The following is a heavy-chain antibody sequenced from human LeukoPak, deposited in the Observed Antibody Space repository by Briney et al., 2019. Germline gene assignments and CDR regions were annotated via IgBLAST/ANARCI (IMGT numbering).Heavy chain of an antibody. CDR3: AKDMYSSGYLFDY. D-gene: IGHD6-25*01. J-gene: IGHJ4*02. V-gene: IGHV3-30*02. CDR1: GFTFSSNG. CDR2: IQYDGTNK. Sequence: PGGSLRLSCAASGFTFSSNGMHWVRQAPGKGLEWVAFIQYDGTNKYYADSVKGRFTISRDSSKNTLYLQMNSLRDEDTAMYYCAKDMYSSGYLFDYWGQGTLVTVSS.